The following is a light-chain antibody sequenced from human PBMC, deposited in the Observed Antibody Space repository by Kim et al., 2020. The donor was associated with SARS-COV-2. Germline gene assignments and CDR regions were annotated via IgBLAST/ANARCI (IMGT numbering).Light chain of an antibody. CDR1: QGIRKD. J-gene: IGKJ1*01. V-gene: IGKV1-17*01. Sequence: ASVGDSVTITCRASQGIRKDLGWYQQKPGKDPKRLIYAASSLQSGVPSRFSGSGSGTEFTLTISSLQPDDFATYYCLQHNSYPWTFGQGTKVDIK. CDR3: LQHNSYPWT. CDR2: AAS.